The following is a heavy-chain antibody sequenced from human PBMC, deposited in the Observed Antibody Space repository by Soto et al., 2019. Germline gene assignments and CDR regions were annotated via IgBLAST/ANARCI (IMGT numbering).Heavy chain of an antibody. V-gene: IGHV3-11*01. CDR3: ARRLVRHDAFDI. CDR2: IGSSGSSI. Sequence: GGSLRLSCAASGFTFSDFYMSWIRQAPGKGLEWVSYIGSSGSSIYYADSVKGRFTISRGNAKNSLYLQVNSLRADDTAVYYCARRLVRHDAFDIWGQGTMVTVSS. J-gene: IGHJ3*02. D-gene: IGHD6-19*01. CDR1: GFTFSDFY.